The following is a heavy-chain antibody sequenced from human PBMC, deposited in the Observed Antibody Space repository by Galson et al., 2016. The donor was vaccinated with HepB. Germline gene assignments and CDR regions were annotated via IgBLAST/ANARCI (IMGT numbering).Heavy chain of an antibody. V-gene: IGHV1-69*13. CDR1: GGTFSSTP. J-gene: IGHJ4*02. D-gene: IGHD6-13*01. Sequence: VKVSCKASGGTFSSTPITWVRQPPGQGREWIGVMIPIFGTAHYAPTFQGRVTITADDSTSTAYMELSSLKAEDTAVYYCARVPSSPWYEYFDSWGQGTLVTVSS. CDR3: ARVPSSPWYEYFDS. CDR2: MIPIFGTA.